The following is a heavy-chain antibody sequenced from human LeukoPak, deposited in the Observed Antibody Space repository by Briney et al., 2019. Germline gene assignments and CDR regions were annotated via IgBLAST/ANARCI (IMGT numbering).Heavy chain of an antibody. CDR1: VGSISSGNW. J-gene: IGHJ6*02. CDR2: IYHNGTP. D-gene: IGHD2-2*02. CDR3: ATAPILRGEGGEHYKYGMDV. Sequence: SGTLSLTCGVSVGSISSGNWWSWVRQSPGKGLEWIGEIYHNGTPNYNPSLKSRVTISADTFKNHFSLKLTSVTAVDTAVYYCATAPILRGEGGEHYKYGMDVWGQGTTVIVSS. V-gene: IGHV4-4*02.